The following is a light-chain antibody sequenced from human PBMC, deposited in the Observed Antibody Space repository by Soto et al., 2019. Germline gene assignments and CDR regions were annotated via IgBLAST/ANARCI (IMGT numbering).Light chain of an antibody. Sequence: QSALTQPAAVSGSPGQSITISGTGTRDDVGTFNYVSWYQLHPGKAPKLVLYDVSSRPSGVSSRFSGSKSGNTASLSISGLQAEDEGDYYCASYSAGDTLYAFGSGTKLTVL. CDR2: DVS. V-gene: IGLV2-14*01. CDR1: RDDVGTFNY. J-gene: IGLJ1*01. CDR3: ASYSAGDTLYA.